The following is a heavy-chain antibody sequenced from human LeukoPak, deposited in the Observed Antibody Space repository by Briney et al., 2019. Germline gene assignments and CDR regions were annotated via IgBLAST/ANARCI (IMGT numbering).Heavy chain of an antibody. CDR1: GFTFRSYA. Sequence: PGGSLRLSCVASGFTFRSYAMHWVRQAPGKGLEWVIVISSDGTNKYYADSVKGRFTVSRDNSKNTLYLQMNSLRVEDTAVYFCVKDLSDRDVDYWGQGTLVTVSS. CDR3: VKDLSDRDVDY. D-gene: IGHD2-21*02. CDR2: ISSDGTNK. J-gene: IGHJ4*02. V-gene: IGHV3-30-3*01.